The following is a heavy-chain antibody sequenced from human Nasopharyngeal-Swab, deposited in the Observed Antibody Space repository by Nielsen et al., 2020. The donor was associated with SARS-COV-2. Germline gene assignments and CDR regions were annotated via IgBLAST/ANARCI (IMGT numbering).Heavy chain of an antibody. CDR1: GFTFSSYS. J-gene: IGHJ4*02. CDR2: ISSSSSYI. CDR3: ARDRRYSSSPPHDN. D-gene: IGHD6-13*01. V-gene: IGHV3-21*01. Sequence: GESLKISCAASGFTFSSYSMNWVRQAPGKGLEWVSSISSSSSYIYYADSVKGRFTISRDNAKNSLYLQMNSLRAEDTAVYYCARDRRYSSSPPHDNWGQGTLVTVSS.